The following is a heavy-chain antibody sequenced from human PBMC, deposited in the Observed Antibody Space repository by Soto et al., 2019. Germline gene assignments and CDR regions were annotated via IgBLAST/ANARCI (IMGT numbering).Heavy chain of an antibody. J-gene: IGHJ4*02. CDR2: IVPIVDTS. CDR3: VRVVAIPGSPDK. CDR1: GGTFSSYA. V-gene: IGHV1-69*12. Sequence: QVQLVQSGAEVRQPASSVKVSCKTSGGTFSSYAISWVRQAPGQGLEWMGGIVPIVDTSTYAQKFQGRVTITADESTSTVYTELSSLRSDDTAVYYCVRVVAIPGSPDKWAQGTLVTVSS. D-gene: IGHD2-15*01.